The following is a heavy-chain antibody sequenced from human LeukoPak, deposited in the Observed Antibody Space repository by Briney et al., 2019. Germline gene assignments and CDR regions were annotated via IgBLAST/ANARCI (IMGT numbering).Heavy chain of an antibody. V-gene: IGHV3-7*03. Sequence: AGGSLRLSCAASGFTFSSYWMSWVRQAPGKGLEWVANIKQDGSEKYYVDSVKGRFTISRDNSKNTLYLQMNSLRAEDTAVYYCAKVASTTRRHDAFDIWGQGTLVTVSS. CDR3: AKVASTTRRHDAFDI. J-gene: IGHJ3*02. D-gene: IGHD1-1*01. CDR1: GFTFSSYW. CDR2: IKQDGSEK.